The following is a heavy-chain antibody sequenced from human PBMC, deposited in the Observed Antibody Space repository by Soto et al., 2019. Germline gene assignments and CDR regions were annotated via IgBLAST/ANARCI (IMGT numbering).Heavy chain of an antibody. V-gene: IGHV4-34*01. CDR1: GGSFSGYY. D-gene: IGHD3-10*01. CDR3: ARGREYGAYYYYYMDV. Sequence: SETLSLTCAVYGGSFSGYYWSWIRQPPGKGLEWIGEINHSGSTNYNPSLKSRVTISVDTFKNQFSLKLSSVTAADTAVYYCARGREYGAYYYYYMDVWGKGTTVTVSS. CDR2: INHSGST. J-gene: IGHJ6*03.